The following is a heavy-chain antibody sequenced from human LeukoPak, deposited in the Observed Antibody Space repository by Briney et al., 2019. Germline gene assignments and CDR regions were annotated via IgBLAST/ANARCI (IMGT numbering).Heavy chain of an antibody. CDR1: GYTFTGYY. Sequence: GASVKVSCKASGYTFTGYYMHWVRQAPGQGLEWMGWINPNSGGTNYAQKFQGRVTMTRDTSISTAYMELSSLRSEDTAVYYCARGLGIRYFDWLGVYYYYYMDVWGKGTTVTISS. V-gene: IGHV1-2*02. D-gene: IGHD3-9*01. CDR2: INPNSGGT. CDR3: ARGLGIRYFDWLGVYYYYYMDV. J-gene: IGHJ6*03.